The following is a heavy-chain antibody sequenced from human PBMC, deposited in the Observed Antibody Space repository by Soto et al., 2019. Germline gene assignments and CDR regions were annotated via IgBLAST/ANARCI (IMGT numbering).Heavy chain of an antibody. D-gene: IGHD3-22*01. CDR3: AWVVSSSGYHDAFDI. CDR1: GYTFTSYY. CDR2: INPSGGST. Sequence: ASVKVSCKASGYTFTSYYMHWVRQAPGQGLEWMGIINPSGGSTSYAQKFQGRVTMTRDTSTSTVYMKLSSLRSEDTAVYYCAWVVSSSGYHDAFDIWGQGTMVTVS. J-gene: IGHJ3*02. V-gene: IGHV1-46*01.